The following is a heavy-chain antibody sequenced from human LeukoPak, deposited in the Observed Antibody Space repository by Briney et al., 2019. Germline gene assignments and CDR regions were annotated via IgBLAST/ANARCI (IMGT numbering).Heavy chain of an antibody. Sequence: QPWGSLRLSCSTSGLPCTCYGMPCVRQAPGKGLEYVSAISDSGGSTYYADSVKGRFTISRDNSKNTMYLQIIRLRAEDTAVYSSVRGSHFGHYGMDVWGQGHTVTVSS. CDR2: ISDSGGST. CDR1: GLPCTCYG. J-gene: IGHJ6*02. V-gene: IGHV3-64D*09. CDR3: VRGSHFGHYGMDV. D-gene: IGHD2/OR15-2a*01.